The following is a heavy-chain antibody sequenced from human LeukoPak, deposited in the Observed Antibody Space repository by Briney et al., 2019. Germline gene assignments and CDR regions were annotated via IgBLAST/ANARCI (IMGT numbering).Heavy chain of an antibody. CDR1: GGSISSYY. V-gene: IGHV4-59*01. J-gene: IGHJ3*02. CDR2: IYYSGST. CDR3: ARGLRRDPSRRAFDI. D-gene: IGHD5-24*01. Sequence: SETLSLTCTVSGGSISSYYWSWIRQPPGKGLEWIGYIYYSGSTNYNPSLKSRVTISVETSKNEFSLKLRSVTAADTAVYYCARGLRRDPSRRAFDIWGQGTMVTVSS.